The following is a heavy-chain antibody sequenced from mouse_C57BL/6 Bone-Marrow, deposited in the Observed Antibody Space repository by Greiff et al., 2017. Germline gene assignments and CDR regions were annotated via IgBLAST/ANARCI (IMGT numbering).Heavy chain of an antibody. CDR2: IHPNSGST. Sequence: VQLQQSGAELVKPGASVKLSCKASGYTFTGYWMHWVKQRPGQGLEWIGMIHPNSGSTNYNEKFKSKATLTVDKSSSTAYMQLSSLTSEDSAVYYCAREGWFPFAYWGQGTLVTVSA. J-gene: IGHJ3*01. CDR3: AREGWFPFAY. CDR1: GYTFTGYW. D-gene: IGHD2-3*01. V-gene: IGHV1-64*01.